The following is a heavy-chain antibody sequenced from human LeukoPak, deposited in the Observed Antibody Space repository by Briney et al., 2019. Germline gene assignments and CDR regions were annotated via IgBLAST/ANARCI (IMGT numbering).Heavy chain of an antibody. J-gene: IGHJ3*02. V-gene: IGHV3-21*01. D-gene: IGHD3-16*01. CDR1: GFTFSTYS. CDR3: ATVPGWSPGGVDAFDI. Sequence: GGSLRLSCAASGFTFSTYSMNWVRQAPGKGLEWVSSISSSSSYIYYADSVKGRFTISRDNAKNSLYLQMNSLRAEDTAVYYCATVPGWSPGGVDAFDIWGQGTMVTVSS. CDR2: ISSSSSYI.